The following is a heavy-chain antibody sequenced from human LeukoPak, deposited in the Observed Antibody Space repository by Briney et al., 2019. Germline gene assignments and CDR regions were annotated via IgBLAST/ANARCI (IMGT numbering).Heavy chain of an antibody. D-gene: IGHD4-17*01. CDR3: ARKATTGPTKAAFDI. CDR2: IYYSGGI. J-gene: IGHJ3*02. Sequence: KSSETLSLTCAVSGYSISSSNYWVWIRQPPGKGLEWIGHIYYSGGIYYNPSLKSRVTMSVDTSKNQFSLKLSSVTAVDTAVYYCARKATTGPTKAAFDIWGQGTMVTVSS. CDR1: GYSISSSNY. V-gene: IGHV4-28*05.